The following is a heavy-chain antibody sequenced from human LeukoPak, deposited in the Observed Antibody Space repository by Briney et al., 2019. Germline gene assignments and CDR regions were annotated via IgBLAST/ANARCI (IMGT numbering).Heavy chain of an antibody. CDR2: INHSENT. CDR1: GLSISSGFY. J-gene: IGHJ3*02. Sequence: SETLSLTCVVSGLSISSGFYWGWIRQPPGKGLEWIATINHSENTYFNPSLKSRVTVSADTSKNQFSLRLSSVAAADTAVYYCARIRAAAITSAFEIWGQGTVVIVSS. D-gene: IGHD3-10*01. V-gene: IGHV4-38-2*01. CDR3: ARIRAAAITSAFEI.